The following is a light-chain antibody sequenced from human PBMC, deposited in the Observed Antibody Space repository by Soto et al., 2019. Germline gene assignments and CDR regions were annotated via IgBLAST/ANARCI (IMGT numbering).Light chain of an antibody. CDR2: TAS. Sequence: DIQMTQSPSSLSASVGDRVTITCRASQSISTYLNWYQQHPGKAPELLIYTASNLERGLPSRFSGSGSGTDFTLTISSLQPEDFATYYCQQSYGIPPVTFGGGTKVEIK. CDR1: QSISTY. J-gene: IGKJ4*01. CDR3: QQSYGIPPVT. V-gene: IGKV1-39*01.